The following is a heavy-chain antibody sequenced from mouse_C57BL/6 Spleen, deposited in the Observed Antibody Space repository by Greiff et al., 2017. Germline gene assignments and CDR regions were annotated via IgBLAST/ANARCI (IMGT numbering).Heavy chain of an antibody. J-gene: IGHJ4*01. Sequence: QVQLQQSGPELVKPGASVKISCKASGYAFSSSWMNWVQQRPGKGLEWIGRLYPGDGDTNYNGKFKGKATLTADKSSSTAYMQLSSLTSEDSAVYFWARSGGYYGNYDYAMDYWGQGTSVTVSS. CDR1: GYAFSSSW. CDR3: ARSGGYYGNYDYAMDY. V-gene: IGHV1-82*01. D-gene: IGHD2-1*01. CDR2: LYPGDGDT.